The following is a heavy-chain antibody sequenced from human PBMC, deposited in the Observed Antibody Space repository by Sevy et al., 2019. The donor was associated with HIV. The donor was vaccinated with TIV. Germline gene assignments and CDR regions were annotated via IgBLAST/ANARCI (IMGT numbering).Heavy chain of an antibody. CDR2: IFPDDSET. D-gene: IGHD3-22*01. V-gene: IGHV5-51*01. CDR1: GYSFTSHW. J-gene: IGHJ4*02. CDR3: ATSRSGYFDSSGYYIY. Sequence: VESLKISCKGSGYSFTSHWIGWVRHMPGKGLEWMGIIFPDDSETRYSPSFQGQVTFSADKSINTAYLQWGSLKASDTAMYYCATSRSGYFDSSGYYIYWGQGTLVTVSS.